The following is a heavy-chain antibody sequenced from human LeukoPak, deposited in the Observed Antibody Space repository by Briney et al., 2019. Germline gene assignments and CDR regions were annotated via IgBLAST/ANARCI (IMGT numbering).Heavy chain of an antibody. CDR2: ISSGGST. D-gene: IGHD2-2*01. Sequence: GGDLILYGVASGFTFNTYAMTWLRQVPGKGLEWVSTISSGGSTYYADSVKGRFTISRDNSKDTLYLQMNSLRVEDTAAYYCAGGGYCSSTSCYVHFDYWGQGILVTVSS. J-gene: IGHJ4*02. V-gene: IGHV3-23*01. CDR3: AGGGYCSSTSCYVHFDY. CDR1: GFTFNTYA.